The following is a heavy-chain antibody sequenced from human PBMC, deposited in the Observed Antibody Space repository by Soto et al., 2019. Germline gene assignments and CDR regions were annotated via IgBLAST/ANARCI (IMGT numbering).Heavy chain of an antibody. CDR1: GGTLRNYA. J-gene: IGHJ6*02. D-gene: IGHD4-17*01. CDR2: IIPVYGTE. Sequence: QVQLVQSGAEVKKPGSSVKVSCKASGGTLRNYAFSWVRQAPGQGLEWMGSIIPVYGTENNAQKFQDRVSIAADESTSTVYMELSSLRSEDTAMYYCARESGDYVNTNYFYYGMDVWGQGTAVIVSS. CDR3: ARESGDYVNTNYFYYGMDV. V-gene: IGHV1-69*01.